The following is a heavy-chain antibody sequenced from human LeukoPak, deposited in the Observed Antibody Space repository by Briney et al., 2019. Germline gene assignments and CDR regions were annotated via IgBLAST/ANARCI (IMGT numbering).Heavy chain of an antibody. CDR2: ISPDGSGK. J-gene: IGHJ6*03. CDR1: GFTFSMYG. D-gene: IGHD3-16*01. Sequence: GGSLRLSCVISGFTFSMYGMHWVRQAPGKGLEWVAVISPDGSGKNYVDSVEGRFTISRDNSKNTLYVQMNSLRAEDTAVSFCARGYDSNLDYYYYMDVWGKGTTVTVSS. CDR3: ARGYDSNLDYYYYMDV. V-gene: IGHV3-30*03.